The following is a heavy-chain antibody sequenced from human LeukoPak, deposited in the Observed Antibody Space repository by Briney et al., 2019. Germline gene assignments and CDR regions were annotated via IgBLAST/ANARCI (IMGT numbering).Heavy chain of an antibody. CDR1: GGSISSGDYY. Sequence: PSETLSLTCTVSGGSISSGDYYWSWIRQPPGKGLEWIGYIYYSGSTYYNPSLKSRVTISVDTSKNQSSLKLSSVTAADTAVYYCARVEDTAMVPDYWGQGTLVTVSS. CDR2: IYYSGST. D-gene: IGHD5-18*01. J-gene: IGHJ4*02. CDR3: ARVEDTAMVPDY. V-gene: IGHV4-30-4*01.